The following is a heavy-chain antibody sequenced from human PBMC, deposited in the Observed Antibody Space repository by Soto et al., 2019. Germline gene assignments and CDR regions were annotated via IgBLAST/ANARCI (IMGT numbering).Heavy chain of an antibody. CDR2: IKSKTDGGTT. CDR3: TTAFGWSLGAFDI. CDR1: GFTFSNAW. J-gene: IGHJ3*02. D-gene: IGHD3-10*01. Sequence: PGGSLRLSCAASGFTFSNAWMSWVRQAPGKGLEWVGRIKSKTDGGTTDYAAPVKGRFTISRDDSKNTLYLQMNSLETEDTAVYYCTTAFGWSLGAFDIWGQGTMVTVSS. V-gene: IGHV3-15*01.